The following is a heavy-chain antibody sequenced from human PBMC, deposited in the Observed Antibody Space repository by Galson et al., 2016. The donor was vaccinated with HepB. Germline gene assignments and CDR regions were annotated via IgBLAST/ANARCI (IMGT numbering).Heavy chain of an antibody. CDR3: AKGRWDFDS. J-gene: IGHJ4*02. D-gene: IGHD5-24*01. CDR2: ISGSGE. V-gene: IGHV3-23*01. Sequence: SLRLSCAASGYTFSRYAMTWVRQAPGKGLEWVASISGSGESYADSVKGRVTISRDNSKNTLYLQMHSLRGEDTAVYYCAKGRWDFDSWGQGTLVTVSS. CDR1: GYTFSRYA.